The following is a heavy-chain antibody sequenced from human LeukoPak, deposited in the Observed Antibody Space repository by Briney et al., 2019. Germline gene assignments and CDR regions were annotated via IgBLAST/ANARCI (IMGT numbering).Heavy chain of an antibody. CDR3: ARDAPTAYCSGGTCYFDY. CDR2: IKQDGSGK. V-gene: IGHV3-7*03. CDR1: GFTFSSYW. Sequence: GGSLRLSCAASGFTFSSYWMSWVRQAPGKGLEWVANIKQDGSGKYYVDSVKGRFTISRDNAKNSLYLQMNSLRAEDTALYFCARDAPTAYCSGGTCYFDYWGQGTLVTVSS. J-gene: IGHJ4*02. D-gene: IGHD2-15*01.